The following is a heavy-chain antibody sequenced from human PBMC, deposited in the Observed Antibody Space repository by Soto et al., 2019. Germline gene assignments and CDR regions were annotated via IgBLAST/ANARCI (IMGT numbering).Heavy chain of an antibody. V-gene: IGHV3-48*01. J-gene: IGHJ4*02. Sequence: EVQLVQSGGGLVQPGGSLRLSCAASGFTFSTFSMNWVRQAPGKGLEWVSHISSSSTTDYADSVKGRFTISRDNARNTLYLQMSSLRAEDTAVYYCARAAMAPLFWGQGTLVIVSS. CDR2: ISSSSTT. CDR3: ARAAMAPLF. D-gene: IGHD2-2*01. CDR1: GFTFSTFS.